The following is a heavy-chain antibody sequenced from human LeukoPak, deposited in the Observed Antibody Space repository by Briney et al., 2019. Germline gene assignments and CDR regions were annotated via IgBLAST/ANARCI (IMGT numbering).Heavy chain of an antibody. J-gene: IGHJ5*02. Sequence: GGSLRLSCGASGFTFSTYEMNWVRQAPGKGLEWVSYISSSGSSIYYADSVKGRFTVSRDNAKNSLYLQMNSLRAEDTAVYYCARYNWNPHWFDPWGPGTLVTVSS. CDR2: ISSSGSSI. CDR3: ARYNWNPHWFDP. V-gene: IGHV3-48*03. D-gene: IGHD1-1*01. CDR1: GFTFSTYE.